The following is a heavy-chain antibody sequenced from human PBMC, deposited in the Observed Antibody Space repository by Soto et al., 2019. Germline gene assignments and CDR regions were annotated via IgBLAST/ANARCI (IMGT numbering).Heavy chain of an antibody. J-gene: IGHJ4*02. CDR3: AGDQLLKYYFDY. D-gene: IGHD2-2*01. CDR1: GGSISSSSYY. V-gene: IGHV4-39*01. CDR2: IYYSGST. Sequence: LSETLSLTCTVSGGSISSSSYYWGWIRQPPGKGLEWIGSIYYSGSTYYNPSLKSRVTISVDTSKNQFSLKLSSVTAADTAVYYCAGDQLLKYYFDYWGQGTLVTVSS.